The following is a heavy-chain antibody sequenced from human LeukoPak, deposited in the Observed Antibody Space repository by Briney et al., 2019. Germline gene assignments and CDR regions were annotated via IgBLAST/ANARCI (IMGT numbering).Heavy chain of an antibody. J-gene: IGHJ6*02. V-gene: IGHV1-8*01. Sequence: ASVKVSCKASGYTFTSYDINWVRPATGQGLAWMGWMNPNSGNTGYAQKFQGRVTMTRNTSISTAYMELSSLRSEDTAVYYCARGGNLGIFGVVNPYYYYGMDVWGQGTTVTVSS. CDR3: ARGGNLGIFGVVNPYYYYGMDV. CDR2: MNPNSGNT. CDR1: GYTFTSYD. D-gene: IGHD3-3*01.